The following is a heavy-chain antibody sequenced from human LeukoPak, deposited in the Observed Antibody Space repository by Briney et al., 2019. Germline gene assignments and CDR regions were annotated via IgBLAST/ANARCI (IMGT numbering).Heavy chain of an antibody. D-gene: IGHD3-16*01. CDR3: ARGRDAYYFDY. J-gene: IGHJ4*02. CDR1: GGTFNSYA. Sequence: GASVKVSCKTSGGTFNSYAISWVRQAPGQGLEWMGGITAIFRTTNHAQKFQGRVTITADESMSTVYMELSSLRSEDTAVYYCARGRDAYYFDYWGQGTLVTVSS. V-gene: IGHV1-69*13. CDR2: ITAIFRTT.